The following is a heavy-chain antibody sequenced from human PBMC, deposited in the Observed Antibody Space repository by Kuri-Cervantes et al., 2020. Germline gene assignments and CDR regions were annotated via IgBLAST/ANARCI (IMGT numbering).Heavy chain of an antibody. Sequence: ASVKVSCKASGYTFTGYYMHWVRQAPGQGLEWMGWINPNSGGTNYAQKFQGRVTMTRDTSISTAYMELSRLRSDDTAVYYCARDLEYSSPSPFYGMDVWGQGTTVTVSS. D-gene: IGHD6-6*01. V-gene: IGHV1-2*02. CDR2: INPNSGGT. CDR3: ARDLEYSSPSPFYGMDV. CDR1: GYTFTGYY. J-gene: IGHJ6*02.